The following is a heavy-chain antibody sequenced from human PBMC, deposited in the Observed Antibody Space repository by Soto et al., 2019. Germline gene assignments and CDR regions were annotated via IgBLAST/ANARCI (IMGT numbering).Heavy chain of an antibody. CDR2: INHSGST. CDR1: GGSFSGYY. Sequence: SETLSLTCAVYGGSFSGYYWSWIRQPPGKGLEWIGEINHSGSTNYNPSLKSRVTIQVDTSKNQFSLKLSSVTAADTAVYYCAREVIRDANWFDPWGQGTLVTV. CDR3: AREVIRDANWFDP. V-gene: IGHV4-34*01. J-gene: IGHJ5*02. D-gene: IGHD3-16*02.